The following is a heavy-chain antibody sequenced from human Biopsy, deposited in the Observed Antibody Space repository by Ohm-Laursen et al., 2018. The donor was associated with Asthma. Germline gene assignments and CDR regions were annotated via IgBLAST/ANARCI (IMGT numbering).Heavy chain of an antibody. J-gene: IGHJ3*02. CDR3: ARTYYDFLTGQVNDAFAM. CDR1: GYTFISYA. V-gene: IGHV1-3*01. CDR2: INAGNGNT. Sequence: ASVKVSCKASGYTFISYAIHWVRQAPGQRLEWMGWINAGNGNTKYSQKFQGRVTITRDTSASTAYMDLRSLRSEDTAMYYCARTYYDFLTGQVNDAFAMWGQGTMVTVSS. D-gene: IGHD3-9*01.